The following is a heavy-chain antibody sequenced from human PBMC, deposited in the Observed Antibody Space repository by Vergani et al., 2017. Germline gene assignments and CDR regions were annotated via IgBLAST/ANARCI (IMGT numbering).Heavy chain of an antibody. CDR1: GYSFSRNR. Sequence: EVQLEQSGAAVKKPGESLEISCKGSGYSFSRNRIAWVRERPGQGLEWMGMIYPGNSETRNNPSFRGQVTMSVDKSISTAYLQWSSLKASDSAMYYCARFYCRGMSCAGTDYFYHIDVWGKGATVGVS. J-gene: IGHJ6*03. CDR3: ARFYCRGMSCAGTDYFYHIDV. CDR2: IYPGNSET. V-gene: IGHV5-51*03. D-gene: IGHD3/OR15-3a*01.